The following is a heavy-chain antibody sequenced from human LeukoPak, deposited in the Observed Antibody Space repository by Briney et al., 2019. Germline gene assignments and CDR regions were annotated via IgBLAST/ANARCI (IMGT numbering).Heavy chain of an antibody. Sequence: GGSLRLSCAASGFTFSSYAMSWVRQAPGKGLEWVSAISGSGGSTYYADSVKGRFTISRDNSKNTLYLQMNSLRAEDTAVYYCAKSGGWYDYYYYYMDVWAKGTTVTVSS. J-gene: IGHJ6*03. D-gene: IGHD6-19*01. V-gene: IGHV3-23*01. CDR2: ISGSGGST. CDR3: AKSGGWYDYYYYYMDV. CDR1: GFTFSSYA.